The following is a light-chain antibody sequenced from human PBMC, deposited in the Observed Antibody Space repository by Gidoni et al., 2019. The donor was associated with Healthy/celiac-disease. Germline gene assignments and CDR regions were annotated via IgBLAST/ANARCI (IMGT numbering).Light chain of an antibody. CDR3: QQYDNLPYT. CDR2: DAS. Sequence: DIQMTQSPSSLSASVGDRVTSTCQASQDISNYLNWYQQKPGKAPKLLIYDASNLETGVPSRFSGSGSGTDFTFTISRLQPEDIATYYCQQYDNLPYTFGQGTKLEIK. J-gene: IGKJ2*01. V-gene: IGKV1-33*01. CDR1: QDISNY.